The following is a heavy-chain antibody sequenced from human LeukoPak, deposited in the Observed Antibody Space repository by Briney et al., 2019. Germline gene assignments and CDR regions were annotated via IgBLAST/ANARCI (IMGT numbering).Heavy chain of an antibody. D-gene: IGHD3-3*01. Sequence: GGSLRLSCAASGFTFNNYAMNWVRQAPGKGLEWVSAISGSGDNTYYADSVKGRFTISRDNAKNSLYLQMNSLRAEDTAVYYCASRTIFGVVSEFDYWGQGTLVTVSS. J-gene: IGHJ4*02. CDR2: ISGSGDNT. CDR1: GFTFNNYA. V-gene: IGHV3-23*01. CDR3: ASRTIFGVVSEFDY.